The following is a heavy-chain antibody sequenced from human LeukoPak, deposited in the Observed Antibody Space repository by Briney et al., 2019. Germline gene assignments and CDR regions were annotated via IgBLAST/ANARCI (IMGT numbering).Heavy chain of an antibody. J-gene: IGHJ3*02. Sequence: GGSLRLSCAASGFTFSSYGMHWVRQAPGKGLEGVAVISYDGSNKYYADSVKGRFTISRDNSKNTLYLQMNSLRAEDTAVYYCAKDPGYSSGWYHAFDIWGQGTMVTVSS. V-gene: IGHV3-30*18. D-gene: IGHD6-19*01. CDR3: AKDPGYSSGWYHAFDI. CDR2: ISYDGSNK. CDR1: GFTFSSYG.